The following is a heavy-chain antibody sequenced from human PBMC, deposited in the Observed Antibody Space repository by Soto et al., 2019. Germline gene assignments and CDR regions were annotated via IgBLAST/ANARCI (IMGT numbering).Heavy chain of an antibody. CDR2: ISANNGNT. CDR3: ARDRGFTVTTDY. Sequence: APEEVSCKSSGYTITIYYMPWVRQAPGQGLEWMGRISANNGNTNYAQKLQGRVTKTTDTSTSTAYMELRSLRSDDTAVYYCARDRGFTVTTDYWGQGTLVTVSS. V-gene: IGHV1-18*04. D-gene: IGHD4-17*01. CDR1: GYTITIYY. J-gene: IGHJ4*02.